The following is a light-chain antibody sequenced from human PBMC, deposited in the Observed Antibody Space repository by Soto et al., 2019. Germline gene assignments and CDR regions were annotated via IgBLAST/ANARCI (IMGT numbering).Light chain of an antibody. CDR2: DVT. Sequence: QSALTQPASMSGSPGQSITISCTGTSSDVGGYNFVSWYQQHPGKAPKLMIFDVTNRPSGLSNRFSGSKSDNTASLTISGLQSEDEADYYCSSYTSSSTVIFGGGTKVTVL. CDR1: SSDVGGYNF. CDR3: SSYTSSSTVI. J-gene: IGLJ2*01. V-gene: IGLV2-14*03.